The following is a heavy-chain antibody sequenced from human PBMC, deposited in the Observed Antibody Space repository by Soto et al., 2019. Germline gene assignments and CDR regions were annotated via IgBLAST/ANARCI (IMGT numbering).Heavy chain of an antibody. CDR3: ARGVWDCSGGGCSGWFDP. Sequence: QVQLVQSGAEVKKPGSSVKVSCKASGGTFSSYAISWVRQAPGQGLEWMGGLIPLFDMTNYAQKFQGRVTITADKSTGTAYMELSGLSSEDTAIYYCARGVWDCSGGGCSGWFDPWGQGTLVTVSS. V-gene: IGHV1-69*17. CDR2: LIPLFDMT. J-gene: IGHJ5*02. CDR1: GGTFSSYA. D-gene: IGHD2-15*01.